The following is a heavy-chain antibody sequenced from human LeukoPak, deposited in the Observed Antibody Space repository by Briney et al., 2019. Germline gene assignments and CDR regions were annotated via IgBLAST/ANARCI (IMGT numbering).Heavy chain of an antibody. V-gene: IGHV3-21*01. D-gene: IGHD3-22*01. CDR2: ISSSSCYI. Sequence: GGSLRLSCAASGFTFSTYTMNWVRQAPGKGLEWVSSISSSSCYIYYADSVKGRFTISRDNAKNSLYLQMNSLRAEDTAVYYCARFGSGYYQFDYWGQGTLVTVSS. J-gene: IGHJ4*02. CDR3: ARFGSGYYQFDY. CDR1: GFTFSTYT.